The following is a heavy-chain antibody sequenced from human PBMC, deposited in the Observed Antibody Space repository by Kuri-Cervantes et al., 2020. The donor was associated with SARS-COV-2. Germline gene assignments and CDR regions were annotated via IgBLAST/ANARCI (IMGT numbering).Heavy chain of an antibody. V-gene: IGHV4-39*01. CDR3: ASFSPTEELYHYYYAMDV. J-gene: IGHJ6*02. Sequence: GSLRLSCTVYGGSISGSSYYWGWIRQPQGKGLEWIGCIYYSGSTYYNPSLKSRVTISVDTSKNQFSLKLSPVTAADTAVYYCASFSPTEELYHYYYAMDVWGQGTTVTVSS. CDR2: IYYSGST. CDR1: GGSISGSSYY. D-gene: IGHD1-1*01.